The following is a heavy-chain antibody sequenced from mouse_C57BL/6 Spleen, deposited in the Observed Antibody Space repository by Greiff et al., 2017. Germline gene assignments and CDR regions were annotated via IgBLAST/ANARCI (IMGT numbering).Heavy chain of an antibody. CDR1: GYAFSSYW. V-gene: IGHV1-80*01. CDR3: ARTGTFYYFDY. Sequence: VQLQQSGAELVKPGASVKISCKASGYAFSSYWMNWVKQRPGQGLEWIGQIYPGDGDTNYNGKFKGKATLTADKSSSTAYMQLSSLTSEDSAVYFCARTGTFYYFDYWGQGTTLTVSS. D-gene: IGHD4-1*01. CDR2: IYPGDGDT. J-gene: IGHJ2*01.